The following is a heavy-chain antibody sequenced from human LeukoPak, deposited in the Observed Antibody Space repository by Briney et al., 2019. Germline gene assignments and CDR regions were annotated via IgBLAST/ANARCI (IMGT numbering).Heavy chain of an antibody. CDR1: GGSVSSYY. D-gene: IGHD2-15*01. J-gene: IGHJ4*01. V-gene: IGHV4-59*02. CDR2: IYYSGSS. CDR3: ARDPSGHFDY. Sequence: PSETLSLTCTVSGGSVSSYYWSWIRQPPGTGLEWIGYIYYSGSSNYNPSLKSRVSMSADTSKNQVSLMLSSVTAADTAVYYCARDPSGHFDYWGQGTLVTVSS.